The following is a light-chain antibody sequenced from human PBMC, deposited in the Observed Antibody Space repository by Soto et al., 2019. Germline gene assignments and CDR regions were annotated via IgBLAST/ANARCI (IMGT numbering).Light chain of an antibody. CDR3: AAWDDSLNGYV. CDR2: SYN. V-gene: IGLV1-44*01. Sequence: QSVLTQTPSASGTPGQRVTISCSGSSSNIGSNFVYWYQHLPGTAPKLLIYSYNQRPSGVPDRFSGSKSGTSASLAISGLQSEDEADYICAAWDDSLNGYVFGTGTKLTVL. J-gene: IGLJ1*01. CDR1: SSNIGSNF.